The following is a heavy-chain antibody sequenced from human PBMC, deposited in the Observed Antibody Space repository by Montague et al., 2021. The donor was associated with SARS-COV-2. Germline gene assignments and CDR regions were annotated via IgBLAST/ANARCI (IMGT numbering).Heavy chain of an antibody. CDR2: ISSSSSYI. Sequence: SLRLSCAASGFTFSSYSMNWVRQAPGKGLEWVSSISSSSSYIYYADPVKGRFTISRDNAKNSLYLQMNSLRAEDTAVHYCARVGKYDVLRYFDSYYFDYWGQGTLVTVSS. V-gene: IGHV3-21*01. CDR1: GFTFSSYS. D-gene: IGHD3-9*01. CDR3: ARVGKYDVLRYFDSYYFDY. J-gene: IGHJ4*02.